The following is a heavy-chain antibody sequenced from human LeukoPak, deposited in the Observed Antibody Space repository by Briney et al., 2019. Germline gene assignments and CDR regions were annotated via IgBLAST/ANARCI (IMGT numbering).Heavy chain of an antibody. J-gene: IGHJ4*02. V-gene: IGHV3-30*02. Sequence: PGGSLRLSCAASGFNFHSYGMHWVRQAPGKGLGWVAFVRYDGSIQYYADSVKGRFAISRDNSKDTVSLQMNSLRPEDTAVYYCGKGSSTSACPDYWGQGTLVTVSS. CDR3: GKGSSTSACPDY. CDR1: GFNFHSYG. CDR2: VRYDGSIQ. D-gene: IGHD6-19*01.